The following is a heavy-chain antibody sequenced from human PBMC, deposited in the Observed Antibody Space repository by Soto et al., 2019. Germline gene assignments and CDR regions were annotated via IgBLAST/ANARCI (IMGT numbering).Heavy chain of an antibody. CDR1: GFTFGDYA. CDR2: IRSKAYGGTT. D-gene: IGHD3-3*01. V-gene: IGHV3-49*04. CDR3: TRENRADYDFWSGYRKAGWFDP. J-gene: IGHJ5*02. Sequence: PGGSLRLSRTASGFTFGDYAMSWVRQAPGKGLEWVGFIRSKAYGGTTEYAASVKGRFTISRDDSKSIAYLQMNSLKTEDTAVYYCTRENRADYDFWSGYRKAGWFDPWGQGTLVTVSS.